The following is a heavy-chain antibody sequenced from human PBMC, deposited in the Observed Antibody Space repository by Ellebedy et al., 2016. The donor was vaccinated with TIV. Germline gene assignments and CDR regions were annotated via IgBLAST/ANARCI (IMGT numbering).Heavy chain of an antibody. Sequence: GGSLRLSCAASEFTFRSYSMNWVRQAPGKGLEWVANINQGGSERHYVDSVKGRFTISRDNAKNSLYLEMNSLRAEDTAVYYCATDGSYGDYLSPAHAFEIWGQGTVVAVSS. D-gene: IGHD4-17*01. CDR1: EFTFRSYS. V-gene: IGHV3-7*01. J-gene: IGHJ3*02. CDR2: INQGGSER. CDR3: ATDGSYGDYLSPAHAFEI.